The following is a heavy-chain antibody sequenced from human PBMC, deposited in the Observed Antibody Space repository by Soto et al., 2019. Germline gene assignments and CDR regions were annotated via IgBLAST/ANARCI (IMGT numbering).Heavy chain of an antibody. CDR3: ASGGAGSGPFTWELPDH. J-gene: IGHJ4*02. Sequence: QMQLVQSGAEVKKTGSSVTVSCKALGNTFTYRYLHWVRQAPGQALEWMGWITPFNGDVHYAQKFQERVTITRDRSINTAYMQMGSLRSEDTAMYFCASGGAGSGPFTWELPDHWGQGTLVTVSS. D-gene: IGHD1-26*01. CDR1: GNTFTYRY. CDR2: ITPFNGDV. V-gene: IGHV1-45*02.